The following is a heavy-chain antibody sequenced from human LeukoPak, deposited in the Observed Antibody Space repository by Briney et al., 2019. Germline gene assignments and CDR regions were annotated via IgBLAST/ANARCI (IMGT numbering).Heavy chain of an antibody. J-gene: IGHJ5*02. CDR3: AAYGSGSYWGVEGWFDP. D-gene: IGHD3-10*01. V-gene: IGHV4-59*01. CDR2: IYYSGST. CDR1: GGSISSYY. Sequence: PSGTLSLTCTVSGGSISSYYWSWIRQPPGKGLEWIGYIYYSGSTNYNPSLKSRVTISVDTSKNQFSLKLSSVTAADTAVYYCAAYGSGSYWGVEGWFDPWGQGTLVTVSS.